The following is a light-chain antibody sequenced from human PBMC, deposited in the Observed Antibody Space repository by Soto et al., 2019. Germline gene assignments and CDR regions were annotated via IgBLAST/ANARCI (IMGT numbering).Light chain of an antibody. Sequence: EIVLTQSPGTLSSSPGERATLSCRASQKISSYLAWYQQKPGQAPRLLIYDASNRATGIPARFSGSGSGTDFTLTISSLEPEDFAVDYCQQRSNWPPLTFGGGTKEEIK. CDR3: QQRSNWPPLT. J-gene: IGKJ4*01. CDR1: QKISSY. V-gene: IGKV3-11*01. CDR2: DAS.